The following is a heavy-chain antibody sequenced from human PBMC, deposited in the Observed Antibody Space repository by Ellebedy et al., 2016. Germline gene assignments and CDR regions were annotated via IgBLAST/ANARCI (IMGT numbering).Heavy chain of an antibody. Sequence: GGSLRLSCKGSGYSFTSYWIGWVRQMPGKGLEWMGIIYPGDSDIIYSPSFQGQVTISADKSISPAYLTWSSLKASDTAMYYCAKTPRYISSSEVFDIWGQGTMVTVSS. D-gene: IGHD6-13*01. CDR1: GYSFTSYW. CDR3: AKTPRYISSSEVFDI. CDR2: IYPGDSDI. V-gene: IGHV5-51*01. J-gene: IGHJ3*02.